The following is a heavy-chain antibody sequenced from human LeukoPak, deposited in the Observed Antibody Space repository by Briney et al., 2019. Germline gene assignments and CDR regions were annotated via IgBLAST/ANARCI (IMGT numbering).Heavy chain of an antibody. CDR1: GGSVSGYY. V-gene: IGHV4-4*07. CDR2: IYSSGST. J-gene: IGHJ3*02. Sequence: PSETLSLTCTVSGGSVSGYYWTWIRQPAGTGLEWIGRIYSSGSTNYNPSLKSRVTMSVDTSKNQFSLKLSSVTAADTAVYYCARDLHYAFDIWGQGTMVTVSS. CDR3: ARDLHYAFDI.